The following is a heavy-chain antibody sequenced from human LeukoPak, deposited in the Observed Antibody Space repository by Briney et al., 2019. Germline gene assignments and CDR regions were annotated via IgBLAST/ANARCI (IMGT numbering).Heavy chain of an antibody. Sequence: GRSLRLSCAASGFTFSSYAMHWVRQAPGKGLEWVAVISYDGSNKYYADSVKGRFTISIDNSKNTLYLQMNSLRAEDTAVYYCARGHRPGIAVTDYYYYGMDVWGQGTTVTVSS. V-gene: IGHV3-30-3*01. D-gene: IGHD6-19*01. CDR2: ISYDGSNK. CDR3: ARGHRPGIAVTDYYYYGMDV. J-gene: IGHJ6*02. CDR1: GFTFSSYA.